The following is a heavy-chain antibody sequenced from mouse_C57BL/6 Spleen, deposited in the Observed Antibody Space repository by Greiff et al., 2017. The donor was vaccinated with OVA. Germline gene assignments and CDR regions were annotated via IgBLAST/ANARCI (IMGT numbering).Heavy chain of an antibody. Sequence: QVQLQQPGAELVKPGASVKMSCKASGYTFTSYWITWVKQRPGQGLEWIGDIYPGSGSTNYNEKFKSKATLTVDTSSSTAYMQLIILTSEDTAVYYCARWDDTWAMDYWGQGTSVTVSS. D-gene: IGHD5-1-1*01. CDR1: GYTFTSYW. CDR2: IYPGSGST. CDR3: ARWDDTWAMDY. V-gene: IGHV1-55*01. J-gene: IGHJ4*01.